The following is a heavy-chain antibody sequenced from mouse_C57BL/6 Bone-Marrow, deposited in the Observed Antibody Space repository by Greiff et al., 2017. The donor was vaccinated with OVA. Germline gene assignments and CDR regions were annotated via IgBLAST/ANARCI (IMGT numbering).Heavy chain of an antibody. CDR1: GYTFTSYW. V-gene: IGHV1-74*01. Sequence: VQLQQPGAELVKPGASVKVSCKASGYTFTSYWMHWVKQRPGQGLEWIGRIHPSDGDTKYNQKFKGKATLTVDKSSSTAYMQLSSLTSEDSADYYGAANDYDYAWYFDVWGTGTTVTVSS. D-gene: IGHD2-4*01. J-gene: IGHJ1*03. CDR3: AANDYDYAWYFDV. CDR2: IHPSDGDT.